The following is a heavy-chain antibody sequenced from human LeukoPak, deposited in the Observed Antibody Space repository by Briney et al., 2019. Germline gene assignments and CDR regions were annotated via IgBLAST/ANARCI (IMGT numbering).Heavy chain of an antibody. Sequence: PGGSLRLSCAASGFTFRSYAIHWVRQAPGQGLEWVTIISSDGSYKNYADSVKGRFTISRDNSKNTLYLQMNSLRPEDTAVYYCAKGHLIYRLIDYWGQGTLVTVSS. CDR3: AKGHLIYRLIDY. CDR2: ISSDGSYK. D-gene: IGHD4-11*01. J-gene: IGHJ4*02. CDR1: GFTFRSYA. V-gene: IGHV3-30*04.